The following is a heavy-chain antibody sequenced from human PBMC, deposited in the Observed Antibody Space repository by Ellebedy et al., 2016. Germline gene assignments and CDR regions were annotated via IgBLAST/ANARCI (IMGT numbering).Heavy chain of an antibody. J-gene: IGHJ4*02. D-gene: IGHD2-21*02. CDR2: ITSGGTTT. V-gene: IGHV3-74*01. CDR1: GFSFSSYW. CDR3: ARNPGDCYSCGY. Sequence: GGSLRLSXVGSGFSFSSYWMHWVRQAPEKGLMWVSLITSGGTTTDYADSVKGRFTISRDDAKHTLSLQMNSLRAEDTAVYYCARNPGDCYSCGYWGQGTLVTVSS.